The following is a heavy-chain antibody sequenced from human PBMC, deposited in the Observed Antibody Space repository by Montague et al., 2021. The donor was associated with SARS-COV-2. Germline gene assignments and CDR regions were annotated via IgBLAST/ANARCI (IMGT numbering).Heavy chain of an antibody. V-gene: IGHV3-64*01. CDR2: ISPSGGTT. J-gene: IGHJ4*02. Sequence: SLRLSCAASGFTFSDYFMNWVRQAPGKGLEYVSSISPSGGTTAYANSVKGRFTISRDNSKNTLYLQVGSLRAEDMAVYFCVRRDRGAYYTLDYWGQGTLVTVSS. D-gene: IGHD3-3*01. CDR1: GFTFSDYF. CDR3: VRRDRGAYYTLDY.